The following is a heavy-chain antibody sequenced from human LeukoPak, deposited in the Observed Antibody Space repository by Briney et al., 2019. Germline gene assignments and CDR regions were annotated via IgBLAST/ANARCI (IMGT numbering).Heavy chain of an antibody. J-gene: IGHJ4*02. CDR3: ARGGYGYAAGEY. V-gene: IGHV3-23*01. D-gene: IGHD5-18*01. Sequence: GGSLRLSCAASGFTFSNYGMSWVRQAPGKGLEWVSGISGSGGTTYYADSVKGRFTISRDNSKNTLYLQMNSLRAEDTAVYYCARGGYGYAAGEYWGQGTLVTVSS. CDR2: ISGSGGTT. CDR1: GFTFSNYG.